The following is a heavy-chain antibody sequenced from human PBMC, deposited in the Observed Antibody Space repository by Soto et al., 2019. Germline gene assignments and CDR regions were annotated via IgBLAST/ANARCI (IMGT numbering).Heavy chain of an antibody. CDR1: GGSISSKSYS. CDR3: AKLAGYCSGNSCHGDYAIDG. J-gene: IGHJ6*02. Sequence: PSETLSLACSVSGGSISSKSYSWGWIRQPPGKGLEWIGTFYYSENTYYNPSLKSRVTISVDTSKNQFSLKLSSVTAADTAVHYCAKLAGYCSGNSCHGDYAIDGWGQGTTVTVSS. CDR2: FYYSENT. V-gene: IGHV4-39*01. D-gene: IGHD2-2*01.